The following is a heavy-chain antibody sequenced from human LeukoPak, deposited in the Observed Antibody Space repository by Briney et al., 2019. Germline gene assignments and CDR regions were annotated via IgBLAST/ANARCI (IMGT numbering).Heavy chain of an antibody. CDR3: ARDHSSGWYSDYFDY. Sequence: PGGSLRLFCAASGFTFSSYGMHWVRQAPGKGLEWVAVIWYDGSNKYYADSVKGRFTISRDNSKNTLYLQMNSLRAEDTAVYYCARDHSSGWYSDYFDYWGQGTLVTVSS. CDR2: IWYDGSNK. CDR1: GFTFSSYG. V-gene: IGHV3-33*01. D-gene: IGHD6-19*01. J-gene: IGHJ4*02.